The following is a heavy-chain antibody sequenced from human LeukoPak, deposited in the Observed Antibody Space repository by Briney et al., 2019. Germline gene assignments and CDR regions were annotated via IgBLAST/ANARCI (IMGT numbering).Heavy chain of an antibody. V-gene: IGHV4-59*12. CDR3: AREMATTYYFDY. CDR2: IYYSGST. Sequence: SETLSLTCTVSGGSISSYYWSWIRQPPGKGLEWIGYIYYSGSTNYNPSLKSRVTISVDTSKNQFSLKLSSVTAADTAVYYCAREMATTYYFDYWGQGTLVTVSS. J-gene: IGHJ4*02. CDR1: GGSISSYY. D-gene: IGHD5-24*01.